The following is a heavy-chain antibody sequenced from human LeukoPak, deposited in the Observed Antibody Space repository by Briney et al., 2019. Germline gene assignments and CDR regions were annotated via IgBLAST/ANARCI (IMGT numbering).Heavy chain of an antibody. D-gene: IGHD3-10*01. CDR2: ISGGSSTI. J-gene: IGHJ4*02. V-gene: IGHV3-48*02. CDR3: ARRDYGSGSFFGIDY. CDR1: GFTFSSYT. Sequence: PGGSLRLSCAASGFTFSSYTMHWLRQAPGKGLEWISSISGGSSTIYYADSVKGRFTISRDNARNSLYLQMNSLRDEDTTVYYCARRDYGSGSFFGIDYWGQGTLVTVSS.